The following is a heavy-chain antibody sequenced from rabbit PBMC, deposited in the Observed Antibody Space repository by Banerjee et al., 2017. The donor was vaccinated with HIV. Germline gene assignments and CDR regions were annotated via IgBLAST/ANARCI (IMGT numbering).Heavy chain of an antibody. CDR2: IGTGFGDT. D-gene: IGHD7-1*01. CDR3: ARETWGVTGNYGL. CDR1: GFSFSSGYD. V-gene: IGHV1S45*01. J-gene: IGHJ3*01. Sequence: QEQLVESGGGLVKPGASLTLTCTASGFSFSSGYDMCWVRQAPGKGLEWIACIGTGFGDTYYATWAKGRFTISKTSSTTVTLQVTSLTAADTATYFCARETWGVTGNYGLWGQGTLVTVS.